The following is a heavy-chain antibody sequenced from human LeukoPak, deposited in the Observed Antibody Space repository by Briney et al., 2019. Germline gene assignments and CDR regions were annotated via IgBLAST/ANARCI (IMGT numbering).Heavy chain of an antibody. CDR1: AGSISSYY. CDR2: IYYSGIT. CDR3: ARAGRWEGRPHAFDI. Sequence: SETLSLTCTVSAGSISSYYWNWIRQPPGKGLEWIGYIYYSGITNYNPSLKSRVTISVGTPKSQFSLTLTSVTAADTALYYCARAGRWEGRPHAFDIWGQGTMVTVSS. D-gene: IGHD1-26*01. V-gene: IGHV4-59*01. J-gene: IGHJ3*02.